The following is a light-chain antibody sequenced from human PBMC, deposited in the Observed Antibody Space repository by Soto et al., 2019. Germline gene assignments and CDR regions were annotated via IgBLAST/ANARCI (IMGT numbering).Light chain of an antibody. Sequence: EIVLTQSPPTLSLSPGERTTLYCRASQSVSSYLAWYQQKPGQAPRLLIYDASNRATGIPARFSGSGSGTDFTLTISSLEPEDFAVYYCQRYGSSRPWTFGQGTKWIS. V-gene: IGKV3-11*01. J-gene: IGKJ1*01. CDR3: QRYGSSRPWT. CDR1: QSVSSY. CDR2: DAS.